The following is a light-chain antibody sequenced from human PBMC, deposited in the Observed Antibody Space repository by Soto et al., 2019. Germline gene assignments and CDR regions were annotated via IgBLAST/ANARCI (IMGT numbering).Light chain of an antibody. CDR1: SSDVGSYDL. J-gene: IGLJ2*01. Sequence: QSALTQPASVSGSPGQSITISCTGTSSDVGSYDLVSWYQHHPGKAPKLVIYDVNNRPSGISYRFSGSKSGNTASLTISGLQAEDEADYYCASYTRTTTLVFGGGTKLTVL. V-gene: IGLV2-14*02. CDR2: DVN. CDR3: ASYTRTTTLV.